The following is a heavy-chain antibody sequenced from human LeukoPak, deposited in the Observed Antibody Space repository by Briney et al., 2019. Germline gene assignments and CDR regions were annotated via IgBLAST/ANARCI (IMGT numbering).Heavy chain of an antibody. CDR2: INPNSGGT. CDR3: ARSPGPVYFDWLPRVDYFDY. Sequence: ASVKVSCKASGYTFTGYYMHWVRQAPGQGLERMGRINPNSGGTNYAQKFQGRVTMTRDTSISTAYMELSRLRSDDTAVYYCARSPGPVYFDWLPRVDYFDYWGQGTLVTVSS. V-gene: IGHV1-2*06. CDR1: GYTFTGYY. J-gene: IGHJ4*02. D-gene: IGHD3-9*01.